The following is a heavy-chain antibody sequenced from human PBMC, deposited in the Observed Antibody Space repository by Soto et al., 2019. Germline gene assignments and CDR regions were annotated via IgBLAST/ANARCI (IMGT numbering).Heavy chain of an antibody. J-gene: IGHJ4*02. CDR1: GFTFSSYG. V-gene: IGHV3-30*18. CDR3: AKESERAYYFDY. Sequence: GGSLRLSCAASGFTFSSYGMHWVRQAPGKGLEWVAVISYDGSNKYYADSVKGRFTISRDNSKNTLYLQMNSLRAEDTAVYYCAKESERAYYFDYWGQGTLVTVSS. CDR2: ISYDGSNK.